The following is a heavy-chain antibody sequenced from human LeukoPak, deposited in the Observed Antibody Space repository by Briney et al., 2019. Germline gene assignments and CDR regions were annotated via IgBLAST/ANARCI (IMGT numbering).Heavy chain of an antibody. D-gene: IGHD6-19*01. V-gene: IGHV3-23*01. CDR1: GFTFSSYA. J-gene: IGHJ4*02. Sequence: PGGSLRLSCAASGFTFSSYAMSWVRQAPGKGLEWVLAISGSGGSTYYADSVKGRFTISRDNSKNTLYLQMNSLRAEDTAVYYCAKDLVASSGWYRGDYWGQGTLVTVSS. CDR2: ISGSGGST. CDR3: AKDLVASSGWYRGDY.